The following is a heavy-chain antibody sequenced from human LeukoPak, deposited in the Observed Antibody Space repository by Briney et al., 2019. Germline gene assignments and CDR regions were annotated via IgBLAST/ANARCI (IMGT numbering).Heavy chain of an antibody. J-gene: IGHJ5*02. CDR1: GYSISNDYY. Sequence: SETLSLTYVLSGYSISNDYYWGWIRQPPGKGLEWIGNIYHSGGSYYNPSLKSRVTILVDTSKNQFSLKLSSVTAADTAVYYCAKAGTTGIHHWFDPWGQGNLVTVSS. V-gene: IGHV4-38-2*01. CDR3: AKAGTTGIHHWFDP. CDR2: IYHSGGS. D-gene: IGHD1-1*01.